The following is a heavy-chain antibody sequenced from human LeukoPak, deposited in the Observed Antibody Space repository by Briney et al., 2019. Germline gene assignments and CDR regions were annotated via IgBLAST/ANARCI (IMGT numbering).Heavy chain of an antibody. Sequence: SETLSLTCSVSGGSISSYYWSWIRQSPGKGLECIGYIHYTGSTNYSPSLKSRVTISVETSKNQFSLKLKSVTAADTAVYYCARGGYYGSGNDFRFDPWGQGTLVTVSS. D-gene: IGHD3-10*01. V-gene: IGHV4-59*01. CDR2: IHYTGST. CDR3: ARGGYYGSGNDFRFDP. J-gene: IGHJ5*02. CDR1: GGSISSYY.